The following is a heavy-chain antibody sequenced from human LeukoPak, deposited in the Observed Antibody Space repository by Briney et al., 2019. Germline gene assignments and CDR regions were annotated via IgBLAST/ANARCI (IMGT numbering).Heavy chain of an antibody. J-gene: IGHJ3*02. Sequence: PGGSLRLSCAASGFTFSSYSMNWVRQAPGKGLEWVSSISSSSSYIYYADSVRGRFTISRDNAKNPLYLQMNSLRAEDTAVYYCARGVSQFRSGYYKVDAFDIWGQGTMVTVSS. CDR1: GFTFSSYS. D-gene: IGHD3-3*01. CDR2: ISSSSSYI. CDR3: ARGVSQFRSGYYKVDAFDI. V-gene: IGHV3-21*01.